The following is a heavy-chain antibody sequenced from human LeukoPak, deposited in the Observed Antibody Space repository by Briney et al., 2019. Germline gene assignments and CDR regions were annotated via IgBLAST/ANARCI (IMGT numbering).Heavy chain of an antibody. CDR3: ARRMTTVPYFHY. J-gene: IGHJ4*02. V-gene: IGHV5-51*03. CDR2: IFPGDSDT. CDR1: GYSFASYW. Sequence: GGSLNISCKCSGYSFASYWIGWVRQMPGKGLEWMGIIFPGDSDTRYSPSFQGQVTISADKSISTAYLQWNSLKASDTAMYYCARRMTTVPYFHYWGREPWSPSPQ. D-gene: IGHD4-17*01.